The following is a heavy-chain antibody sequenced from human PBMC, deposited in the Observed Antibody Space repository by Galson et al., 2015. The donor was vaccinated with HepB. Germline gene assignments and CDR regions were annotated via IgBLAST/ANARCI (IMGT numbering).Heavy chain of an antibody. D-gene: IGHD3-22*01. CDR3: TTAGTDSSGPTPYYFDY. Sequence: SLRLSCAASGFTFSNAWMSWVRQAPGKGLEWVGRIKSKTDGGTTDYAAPVKGRFTISRDDSKNTLYLQMNSLKTEDTAVYYCTTAGTDSSGPTPYYFDYWGQGTLVTVSS. CDR1: GFTFSNAW. J-gene: IGHJ4*02. CDR2: IKSKTDGGTT. V-gene: IGHV3-15*01.